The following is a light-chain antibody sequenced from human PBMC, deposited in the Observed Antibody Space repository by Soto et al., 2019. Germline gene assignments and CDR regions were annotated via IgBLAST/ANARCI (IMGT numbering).Light chain of an antibody. J-gene: IGLJ1*01. CDR3: SSYTSSSTYV. CDR1: SSDVGSSNG. Sequence: QSALTQPPSVSGSPGQSVAISCTGTSSDVGSSNGVSWYQQPPGTAPKLMIYDVSNRPSGVPDRFSGSKSGNTASLTISGLQAQDEAAYYCSSYTSSSTYVFGTGTKLTVL. V-gene: IGLV2-18*02. CDR2: DVS.